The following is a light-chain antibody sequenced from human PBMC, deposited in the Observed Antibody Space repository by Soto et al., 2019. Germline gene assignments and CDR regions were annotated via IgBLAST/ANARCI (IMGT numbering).Light chain of an antibody. V-gene: IGKV3-20*01. CDR3: QQYGGSPRVS. Sequence: EIVLTQSPGALSLSPGERATLXCRASQTVSDNYLAWYQQKPGQAPRLLIYGASTRATGIPDRFSGSGSGTDFTLTISRLEPEDFAVYYCQQYGGSPRVSFGGGTKVEIK. J-gene: IGKJ4*01. CDR2: GAS. CDR1: QTVSDNY.